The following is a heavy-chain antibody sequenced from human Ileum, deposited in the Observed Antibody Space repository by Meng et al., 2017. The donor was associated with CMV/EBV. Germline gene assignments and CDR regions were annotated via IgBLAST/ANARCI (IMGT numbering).Heavy chain of an antibody. D-gene: IGHD2-2*01. V-gene: IGHV1-18*01. CDR3: ARGSQKDCSSSSCSQWWFDP. CDR2: ISPYNGNA. Sequence: TGYGISWVRQAPGQGLEWMGWISPYNGNANYAQNLQGRVTMTTDTSTSTAYMELRSLRSDDTALYYCARGSQKDCSSSSCSQWWFDPWGQGTLVTVSS. J-gene: IGHJ5*02. CDR1: TGYG.